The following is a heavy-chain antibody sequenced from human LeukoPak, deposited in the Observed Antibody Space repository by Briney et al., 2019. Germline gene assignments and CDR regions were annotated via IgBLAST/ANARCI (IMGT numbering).Heavy chain of an antibody. CDR1: GYTFTSYG. CDR3: ARDSGAAAGNWAYYYYGMDV. D-gene: IGHD6-13*01. Sequence: SVKVSCKASGYTFTSYGISWVRQAPGQGLEWMGGIIPIFGTANYAQKFQGRVTITRDTSASTAYTELSSLKSEGTAVYYCARDSGAAAGNWAYYYYGMDVWGQGTTVTVSS. CDR2: IIPIFGTA. J-gene: IGHJ6*02. V-gene: IGHV1-69*05.